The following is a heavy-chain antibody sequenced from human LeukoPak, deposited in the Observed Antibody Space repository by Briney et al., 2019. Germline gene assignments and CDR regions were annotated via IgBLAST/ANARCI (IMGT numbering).Heavy chain of an antibody. CDR3: ATDLG. CDR1: GFTFTSDW. Sequence: PGGSLRLSCAASGFTFTSDWMHWVRQPPGKGLVWVSRVEHDGSRTAYADSVTGRFTISRDNARNMVYLQMNSLRAEDTAVYYCATDLGWGQGTLVTVSS. CDR2: VEHDGSRT. J-gene: IGHJ4*02. D-gene: IGHD4-17*01. V-gene: IGHV3-74*01.